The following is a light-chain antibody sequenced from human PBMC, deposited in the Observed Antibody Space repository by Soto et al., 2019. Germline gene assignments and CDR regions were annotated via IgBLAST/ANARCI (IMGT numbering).Light chain of an antibody. V-gene: IGKV3-20*01. Sequence: IVLTPSPGTLSLSPGERSTLSCRASQSVSGSDLAWYQQKPGQAPRLLISGVSNRATGTPDRFSGSGSGTDFTLTISSLEPEDFAVFYCHQYGISPPTFGPGTKVDIK. CDR1: QSVSGSD. CDR3: HQYGISPPT. J-gene: IGKJ1*01. CDR2: GVS.